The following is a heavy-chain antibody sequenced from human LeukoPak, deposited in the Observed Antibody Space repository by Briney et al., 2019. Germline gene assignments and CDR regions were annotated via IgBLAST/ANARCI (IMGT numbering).Heavy chain of an antibody. D-gene: IGHD6-13*01. CDR1: GDSISSAHY. J-gene: IGHJ4*02. V-gene: IGHV4-38-2*02. Sequence: SETLSLTCTVSGDSISSAHYWGWIRQPPGKGLEWIGIMYHSGSTYYSPSLKSRVTISIDTSKNQFSLRLRSVTAADTAVYYCARWTTAGLYYFDNWGQGTLVTVSS. CDR3: ARWTTAGLYYFDN. CDR2: MYHSGST.